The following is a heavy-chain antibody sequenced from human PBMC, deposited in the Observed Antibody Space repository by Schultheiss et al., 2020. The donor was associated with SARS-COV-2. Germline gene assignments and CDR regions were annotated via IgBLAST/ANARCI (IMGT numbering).Heavy chain of an antibody. J-gene: IGHJ6*02. Sequence: ESLKISCTVSGGSISSGGYYWSWIRQPPGKGLEWIGSIYYSGSTYYNPSLKSRVTISVDTSKNQFSLKLSSVTAADTAVYYCARAWYCSSTSCSQLPNYYYYYGMDVWGQGTTVTVSS. CDR2: IYYSGST. CDR3: ARAWYCSSTSCSQLPNYYYYYGMDV. CDR1: GGSISSGGYY. V-gene: IGHV4-39*07. D-gene: IGHD2-2*01.